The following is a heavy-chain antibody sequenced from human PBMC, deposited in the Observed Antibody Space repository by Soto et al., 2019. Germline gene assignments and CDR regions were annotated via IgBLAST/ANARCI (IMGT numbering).Heavy chain of an antibody. CDR1: GGSISSYY. D-gene: IGHD3-16*01. CDR2: IYYSGST. Sequence: SETLSLTGTVPGGSISSYYWSWIRQPPGKGLEWIGYIYYSGSTNYNPSLKSRVTISVDTSKNQFSLKLSSVTAADTAVYYCARWGPVFILDYWGQGTLVTVSS. V-gene: IGHV4-59*01. CDR3: ARWGPVFILDY. J-gene: IGHJ4*02.